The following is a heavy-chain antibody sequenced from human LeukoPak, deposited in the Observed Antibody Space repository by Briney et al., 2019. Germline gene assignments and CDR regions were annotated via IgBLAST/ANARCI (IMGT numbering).Heavy chain of an antibody. J-gene: IGHJ4*02. CDR3: ARFASSVSSLPVDY. CDR1: GYSVTTNY. V-gene: IGHV3-66*01. Sequence: PGGSLGLSCAASGYSVTTNYMTWVRQAPGKGLEWVSLLYASGFTQYADSVKGRFTISRDSSKNTLYLQMDNLRMEDTAVYYCARFASSVSSLPVDYWGQGTLV. CDR2: LYASGFT. D-gene: IGHD3-22*01.